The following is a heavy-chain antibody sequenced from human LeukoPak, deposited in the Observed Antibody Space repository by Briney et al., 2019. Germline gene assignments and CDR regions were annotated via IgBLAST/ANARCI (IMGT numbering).Heavy chain of an antibody. CDR2: ISYDGSNK. CDR1: GFTFSSYA. V-gene: IGHV3-30-3*01. D-gene: IGHD6-19*01. Sequence: PGRSLRLSCAASGFTFSSYAMHWVRQAPGKGLEWVAVISYDGSNKYYADSVKGRFTISRDNSKNTLYLQMNSLRAEDTAVYYCARDDSSEVYWGQGTLDTVSS. J-gene: IGHJ4*02. CDR3: ARDDSSEVY.